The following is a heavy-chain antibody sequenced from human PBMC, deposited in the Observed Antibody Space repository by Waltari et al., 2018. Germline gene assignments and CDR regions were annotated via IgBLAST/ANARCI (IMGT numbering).Heavy chain of an antibody. CDR1: GFTFSRYW. V-gene: IGHV3-7*01. J-gene: IGHJ4*02. Sequence: EVQLVESGGGLVQPGGSLRLSCAASGFTFSRYWMRWVRQAPGKGLEWVANIKQDGSEKYYVDSVKGRFTISRDNAKNSLYLQMNSLRAEDTAVYYCAKGGGNGGFDYWGQGTLVTVSS. CDR2: IKQDGSEK. CDR3: AKGGGNGGFDY. D-gene: IGHD4-4*01.